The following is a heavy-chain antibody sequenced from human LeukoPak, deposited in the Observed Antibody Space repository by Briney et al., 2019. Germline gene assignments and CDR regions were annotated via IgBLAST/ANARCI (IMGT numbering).Heavy chain of an antibody. V-gene: IGHV3-23*01. CDR1: GITLSNYG. D-gene: IGHD3-22*01. CDR2: ISDSGGST. CDR3: AKRGVVIRVILVGFHKETYYFDS. J-gene: IGHJ4*02. Sequence: GGSLRLSCAVSGITLSNYGMSWVRQAPGKGLEWVAGISDSGGSTNYADSVKGRFTISRDNPKSTLYLQMNSLRAEDTAVYFCAKRGVVIRVILVGFHKETYYFDSWGQGALVTVSS.